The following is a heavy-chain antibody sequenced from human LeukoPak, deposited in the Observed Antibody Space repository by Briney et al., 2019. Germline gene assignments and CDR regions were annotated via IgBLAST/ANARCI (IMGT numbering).Heavy chain of an antibody. CDR1: GVSISPNY. Sequence: PSETLSLTCTVSGVSISPNYWSWIRQPPGKGLEWIGYAYYSGSTNYNPSLKSRVTISVDASKKQFSLRLKSVTAADAAVYYCARGGVAVAGSPAADYYYYMDVWGKGTTVTVSS. J-gene: IGHJ6*03. V-gene: IGHV4-59*01. D-gene: IGHD6-19*01. CDR2: AYYSGST. CDR3: ARGGVAVAGSPAADYYYYMDV.